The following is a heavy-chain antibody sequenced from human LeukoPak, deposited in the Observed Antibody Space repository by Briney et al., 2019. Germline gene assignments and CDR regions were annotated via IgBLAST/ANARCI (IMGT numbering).Heavy chain of an antibody. V-gene: IGHV1-69*04. J-gene: IGHJ5*02. D-gene: IGHD1-26*01. CDR1: GGTFSSYA. Sequence: PGSSVTVSCTASGGTFSSYAISWVRQAPGQGLEWMGRIIPILGIANYAQKFQGRVTITADKSTSTAYMELSSLRSEDTAVYYCARGFTTNWFDPWGQGTLVTVSS. CDR2: IIPILGIA. CDR3: ARGFTTNWFDP.